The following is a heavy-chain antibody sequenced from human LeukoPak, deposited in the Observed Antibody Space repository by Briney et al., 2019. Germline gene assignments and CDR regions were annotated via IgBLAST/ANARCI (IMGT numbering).Heavy chain of an antibody. V-gene: IGHV1-69*04. CDR2: IIPILGIA. CDR1: GGTFSSYA. D-gene: IGHD1-26*01. CDR3: AREEDDSGSYYGY. Sequence: ASVKVSCKASGGTFSSYAISWVRQAPGQGLEWMGRIIPILGIANYAQKFQGRVTITADKSTSTAYMELSSLRSEDTAVYYCAREEDDSGSYYGYWGRGTLVTVSS. J-gene: IGHJ4*02.